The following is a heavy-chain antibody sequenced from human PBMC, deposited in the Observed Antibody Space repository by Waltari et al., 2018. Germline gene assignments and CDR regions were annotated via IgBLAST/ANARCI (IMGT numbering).Heavy chain of an antibody. Sequence: QVQRVQSGPQVKKPGSPVKVSCQAARGTFSRYAISWVRQAPGQGLEWMGGIIPIFGTANYAQKFQGRVTITADKSTSTAYMELSSLRSEDTAVYYCAREGVRWYFDLWGRGTLVTVSS. V-gene: IGHV1-69*14. CDR3: AREGVRWYFDL. CDR2: IIPIFGTA. D-gene: IGHD3-10*01. CDR1: RGTFSRYA. J-gene: IGHJ2*01.